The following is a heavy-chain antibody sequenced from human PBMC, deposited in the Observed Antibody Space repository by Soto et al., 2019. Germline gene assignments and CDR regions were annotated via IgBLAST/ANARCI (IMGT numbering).Heavy chain of an antibody. J-gene: IGHJ5*02. CDR1: GGSISSSSYY. D-gene: IGHD6-19*01. V-gene: IGHV4-39*01. Sequence: QLQLQESGPGLVKPSETLSLTCTVSGGSISSSSYYWGWIRQPPGKGLEWIGSIYYSGSTYYNPSLKSRVTISVDTSKNQFSLKLSSVTAADTAVYYCASSYSSGGMESWFDPWGQGTLVTVSS. CDR3: ASSYSSGGMESWFDP. CDR2: IYYSGST.